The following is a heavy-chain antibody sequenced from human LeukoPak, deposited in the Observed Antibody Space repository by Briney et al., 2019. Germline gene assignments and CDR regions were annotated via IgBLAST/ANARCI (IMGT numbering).Heavy chain of an antibody. CDR2: MSGSGDST. V-gene: IGHV3-23*01. D-gene: IGHD6-19*01. J-gene: IGHJ4*02. CDR1: GFTFRSYA. Sequence: GGSLRLSCAASGFTFRSYAMSWVRQAPGKGLEWVSSMSGSGDSTFYADSVKGRFTISRDNSKNTLYLQMNSLRAEDTAVYYCAKASSFSSGWSHDYWGQGTLVTVSS. CDR3: AKASSFSSGWSHDY.